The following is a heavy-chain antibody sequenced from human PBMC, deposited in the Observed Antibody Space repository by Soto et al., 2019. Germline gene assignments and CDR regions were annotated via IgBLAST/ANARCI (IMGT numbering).Heavy chain of an antibody. Sequence: ASVKVSCKASGYTFDSYGISWVRQAPGQGLQWMGWISTYTGNTHYSQNFQGRLSMTTDTSTNTAYMQLRSLRTDDTAVYYCVRDLHGDPYYWGQGTLVTVSS. D-gene: IGHD4-17*01. CDR3: VRDLHGDPYY. J-gene: IGHJ4*02. CDR1: GYTFDSYG. CDR2: ISTYTGNT. V-gene: IGHV1-18*01.